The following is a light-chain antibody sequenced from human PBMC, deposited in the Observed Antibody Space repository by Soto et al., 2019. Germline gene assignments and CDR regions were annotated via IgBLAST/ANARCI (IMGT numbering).Light chain of an antibody. Sequence: QSALTQPPSASGSPGQSVTISCTGTSSDVGGYNYVSWYQQHPGKAPKRMIYEVSKRPSGVPDRFSGSKSGNTASLTVSGLQPEDEADYYCSSYAGSNFVVFGGGTKLTVL. CDR2: EVS. V-gene: IGLV2-8*01. CDR3: SSYAGSNFVV. J-gene: IGLJ2*01. CDR1: SSDVGGYNY.